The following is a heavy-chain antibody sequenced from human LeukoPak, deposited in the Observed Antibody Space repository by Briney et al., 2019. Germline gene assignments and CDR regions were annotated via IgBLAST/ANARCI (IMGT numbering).Heavy chain of an antibody. CDR1: GFTFDDYA. D-gene: IGHD4-23*01. V-gene: IGHV3-9*01. CDR2: ISWSSGSI. CDR3: AKGNDYGGNDFDY. J-gene: IGHJ4*02. Sequence: PGRSLRLSCAASGFTFDDYAMHWVRQAPGKGLEWVSGISWSSGSIGYADSVKGRFTISRDNAKNSLYLQMNSLRAEDTALYYCAKGNDYGGNDFDYWGQGTLVTVSS.